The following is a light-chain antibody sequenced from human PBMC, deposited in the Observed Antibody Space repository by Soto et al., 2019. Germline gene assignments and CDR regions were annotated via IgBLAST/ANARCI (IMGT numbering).Light chain of an antibody. Sequence: EIVMTQSPATLSVSPGARAPLSCRASQSVSNNLAWYQQKRGQAPRLLIYGASTRATGIPARFSGSGSGTDFTLTISSLEPEDFAVYYCQQRSNWPPITFGQGTRLEIK. V-gene: IGKV3-15*01. CDR2: GAS. CDR3: QQRSNWPPIT. J-gene: IGKJ5*01. CDR1: QSVSNN.